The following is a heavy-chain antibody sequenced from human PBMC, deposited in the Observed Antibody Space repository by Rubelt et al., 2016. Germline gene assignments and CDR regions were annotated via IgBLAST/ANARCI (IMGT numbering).Heavy chain of an antibody. CDR1: GFTFSSYE. CDR3: ARGRAGAGTGYVPVVY. CDR2: ISSSGSTI. V-gene: IGHV3-48*03. J-gene: IGHJ4*02. D-gene: IGHD3-9*01. Sequence: GGGLVQPGGSLRLSCAASGFTFSSYEMNWVRQAPGKGLEWVSYISSSGSTIYYADSVKGRFTISRDNAKNTLYLQMNSLRAEDTAVYYCARGRAGAGTGYVPVVYWGQGTLVTVSS.